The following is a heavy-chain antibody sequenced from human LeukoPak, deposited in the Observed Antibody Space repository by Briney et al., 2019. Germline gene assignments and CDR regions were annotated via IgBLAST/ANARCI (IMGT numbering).Heavy chain of an antibody. D-gene: IGHD5-18*01. CDR3: AKVLNPGIQLWPQDAFDI. CDR2: ISYDGSTK. V-gene: IGHV3-30*18. Sequence: GRSLRLSCAVSGVTFSRYGMHWVRQAPGKGLDWVAVISYDGSTKYYADSGKGRFTISRDNSKTTLYLQMTSLRSENTAVYYCAKVLNPGIQLWPQDAFDIRGQGTMVTVSS. CDR1: GVTFSRYG. J-gene: IGHJ3*02.